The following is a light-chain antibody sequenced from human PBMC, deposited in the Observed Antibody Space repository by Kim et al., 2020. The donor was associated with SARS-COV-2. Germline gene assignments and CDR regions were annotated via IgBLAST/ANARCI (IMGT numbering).Light chain of an antibody. Sequence: EIVLTQSPVTLSLSPGERATLSCRASQSVSSYLAWYQQKPGQAPRLLIYAASTRVTGIPARFSGSGSGTDFTLTISSLEPEDFAVYYCRQRINWPWTFGQGTKVDIK. CDR3: RQRINWPWT. V-gene: IGKV3-11*01. CDR1: QSVSSY. J-gene: IGKJ1*01. CDR2: AAS.